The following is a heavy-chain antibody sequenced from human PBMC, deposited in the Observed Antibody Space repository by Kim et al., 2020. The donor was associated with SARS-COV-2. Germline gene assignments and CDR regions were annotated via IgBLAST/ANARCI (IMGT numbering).Heavy chain of an antibody. CDR1: GFTFSSYA. J-gene: IGHJ4*02. V-gene: IGHV3-30-3*01. D-gene: IGHD5-18*01. Sequence: GGSLRLSCAASGFTFSSYAMHWVRQAPGKGLEWVAVISYDGSNKYYADSVKGRFTISRDNSKNTLYLQMNSLRAEDTAVYYCARELIQLWYPYFVYWGQGTLVGVS. CDR2: ISYDGSNK. CDR3: ARELIQLWYPYFVY.